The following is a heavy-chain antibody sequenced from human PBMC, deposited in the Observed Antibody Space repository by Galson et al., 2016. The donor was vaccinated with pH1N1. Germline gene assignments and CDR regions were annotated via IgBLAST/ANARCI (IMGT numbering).Heavy chain of an antibody. CDR2: VHYSGNT. D-gene: IGHD2-21*01. Sequence: TLSLTCTVSGGSISGDGNYWSWVRQVPGKGLEWIGYVHYSGNTNYNPSLKSRVFISVDTSMNQFYLRLSSVTAADTAVYYCAREDLVVGEGWDSGLDAWGQGTTVTFSS. J-gene: IGHJ6*02. CDR3: AREDLVVGEGWDSGLDA. V-gene: IGHV4-31*03. CDR1: GGSISGDGNY.